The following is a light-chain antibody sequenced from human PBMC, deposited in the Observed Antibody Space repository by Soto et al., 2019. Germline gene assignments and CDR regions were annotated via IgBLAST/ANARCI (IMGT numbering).Light chain of an antibody. V-gene: IGKV3-15*01. CDR2: GAS. CDR3: QHYNNWPPWT. J-gene: IGKJ1*01. Sequence: EIVMTQSPATLSSSPGETATLSCRASQSVSSNLAWYQQKPGQAPRLLIYGASTRATGIPARFIGSGSGTEFTLTISSLQSEDFAVYYCQHYNNWPPWTFGQGTKVDI. CDR1: QSVSSN.